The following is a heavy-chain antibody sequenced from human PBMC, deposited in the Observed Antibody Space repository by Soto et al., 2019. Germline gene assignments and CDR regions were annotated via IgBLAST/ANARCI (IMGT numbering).Heavy chain of an antibody. CDR2: IYYSGST. J-gene: IGHJ6*03. V-gene: IGHV4-31*03. D-gene: IGHD3-10*01. Sequence: SETLSLTCTVSGGSISSGGYYWSWIRQHPGKGLEWIGYIYYSGSTYYNPSLKSRVTISVDTSKNQFSPKLSSVTAADTAVYYCARVHGSGSYHYYYYYYMAVWGKGTTVTVSS. CDR3: ARVHGSGSYHYYYYYYMAV. CDR1: GGSISSGGYY.